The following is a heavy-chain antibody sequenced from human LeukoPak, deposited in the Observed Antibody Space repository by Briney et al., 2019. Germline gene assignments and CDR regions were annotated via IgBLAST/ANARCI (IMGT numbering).Heavy chain of an antibody. J-gene: IGHJ4*02. D-gene: IGHD6-19*01. V-gene: IGHV3-21*01. CDR2: ISSSSSYI. Sequence: NPGGSLRLSCAASGFTFSSYSMNWVRQAPGKGLEWVSSISSSSSYIYYADSVKGRFTISRDNAKNSLYLQMNSLRAEDTAVYYCARDALGYSSGWYDYWGQGTLVTVSS. CDR3: ARDALGYSSGWYDY. CDR1: GFTFSSYS.